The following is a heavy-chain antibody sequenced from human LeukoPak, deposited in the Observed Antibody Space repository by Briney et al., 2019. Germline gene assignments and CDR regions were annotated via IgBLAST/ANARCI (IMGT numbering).Heavy chain of an antibody. J-gene: IGHJ1*01. V-gene: IGHV1-69*06. Sequence: ASVKLSCKASGGTFSSYAISWVRQAPGQGLEWVGGIIPIFGTANYAQKFQGRVTITADKYTSTDYMELSSLRSEDTDVYYCAGVYYGSGSSLKEYFQHWGQGTLVTVSS. CDR1: GGTFSSYA. CDR2: IIPIFGTA. D-gene: IGHD3-10*01. CDR3: AGVYYGSGSSLKEYFQH.